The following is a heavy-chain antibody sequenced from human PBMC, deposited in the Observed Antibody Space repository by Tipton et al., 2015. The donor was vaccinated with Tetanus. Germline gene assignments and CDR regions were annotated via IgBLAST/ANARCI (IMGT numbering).Heavy chain of an antibody. CDR3: VRGGSGYGIFDA. D-gene: IGHD5-12*01. V-gene: IGHV3-7*01. CDR1: GFTFNSDW. CDR2: IRPDGSEK. J-gene: IGHJ4*02. Sequence: SLRLSCAASGFTFNSDWMTWVRQAPGKGLEWVANIRPDGSEKYYVDSVKGRFTISRDNTKNSLSLQMNSLRAEDTAVYYCVRGGSGYGIFDAWGQGTLVTVSS.